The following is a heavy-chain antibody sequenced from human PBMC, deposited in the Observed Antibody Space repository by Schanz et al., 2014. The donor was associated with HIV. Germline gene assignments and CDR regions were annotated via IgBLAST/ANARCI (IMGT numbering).Heavy chain of an antibody. J-gene: IGHJ4*02. CDR1: GFTFSNYA. V-gene: IGHV3-30*03. CDR2: ISFDGNDK. CDR3: ASRYCSGGKCYSLXY. Sequence: QVQLVESGGGVVQPGRSLRLSCATSGFTFSNYAFHWVRQAPGKGLEWVALISFDGNDKYYADSVKGRFTISRDNSKNTLSLQMNSLRTEDTAIYYCASRYCSGGKCYSLXYWGQGTLVTVSS. D-gene: IGHD2-15*01.